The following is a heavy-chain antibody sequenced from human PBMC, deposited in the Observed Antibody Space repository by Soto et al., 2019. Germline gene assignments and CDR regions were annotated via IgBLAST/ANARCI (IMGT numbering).Heavy chain of an antibody. J-gene: IGHJ3*02. V-gene: IGHV3-23*01. CDR1: GFTFSSYA. D-gene: IGHD6-19*01. Sequence: GGSLRLSCAASGFTFSSYAMSWVRQAPGKGLEWVSAISGSGGSTYYADSVKGRFTISRDNSKNTLYLQMNSLRAEDTAVYYWAKLWCSSGWYQDKDAFDIWGQGTMVTVSS. CDR3: AKLWCSSGWYQDKDAFDI. CDR2: ISGSGGST.